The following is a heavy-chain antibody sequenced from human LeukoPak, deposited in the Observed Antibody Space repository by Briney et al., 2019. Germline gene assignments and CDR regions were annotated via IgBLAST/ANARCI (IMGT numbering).Heavy chain of an antibody. J-gene: IGHJ4*02. CDR1: GGSFSGYY. D-gene: IGHD3-3*01. V-gene: IGHV4-34*01. Sequence: SETLSLTCAVYGGSFSGYYWSWIRQPPGKGLEWIGEINHSGSTNYNPSLKSRVTISVDTSKNQFSLKLSSVTAADTAVYYCARGRLVYYDFWSGYYSRGVGSYYFDYWGQGTLVTVSS. CDR2: INHSGST. CDR3: ARGRLVYYDFWSGYYSRGVGSYYFDY.